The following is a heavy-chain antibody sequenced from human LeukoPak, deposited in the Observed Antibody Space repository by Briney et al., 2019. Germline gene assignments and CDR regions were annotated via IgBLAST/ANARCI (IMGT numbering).Heavy chain of an antibody. CDR3: ARAFGDGYNYFDY. CDR2: IYYSGST. V-gene: IGHV4-59*01. CDR1: GGSISSYY. Sequence: SETLSLTCTVSGGSISSYYWSWIRQPPGKGLEWIGYIYYSGSTNYNPSLKSRVTISVDRSKNQFSLKLSSVTAADTAVYYCARAFGDGYNYFDYWGQGTLVTVSS. J-gene: IGHJ4*02. D-gene: IGHD5-24*01.